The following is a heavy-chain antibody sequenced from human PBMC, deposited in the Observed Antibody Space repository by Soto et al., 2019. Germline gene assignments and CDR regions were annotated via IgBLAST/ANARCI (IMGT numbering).Heavy chain of an antibody. CDR3: ARLAGQLVLGVLLGPFDY. CDR1: GFTFSSYA. D-gene: IGHD6-6*01. Sequence: QVQLVESGGGVVQPGRSLRLSCAASGFTFSSYAMHWVRQAPGKGLEWVAVISYDGSNKYYADSVKGRFTISRDNSKNTLYLQMNSLRAEDTAVYYCARLAGQLVLGVLLGPFDYWGQGTLVTVSS. J-gene: IGHJ4*02. V-gene: IGHV3-30-3*01. CDR2: ISYDGSNK.